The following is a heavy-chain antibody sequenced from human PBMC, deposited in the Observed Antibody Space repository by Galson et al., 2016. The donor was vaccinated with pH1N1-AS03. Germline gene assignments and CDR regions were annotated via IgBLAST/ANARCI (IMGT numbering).Heavy chain of an antibody. V-gene: IGHV2-5*02. D-gene: IGHD3-9*01. Sequence: PALVKPTQTLTLTCTFSGFSLTTSAVGVVWIRQPPGKALEWLALIYWDDDKRYNSSLKSRLTITRDTSKNQVVLTMTNMDPVDTATYYCARTAGWLPDFWGKGTLVTVSS. CDR1: GFSLTTSAVG. CDR3: ARTAGWLPDF. J-gene: IGHJ4*02. CDR2: IYWDDDK.